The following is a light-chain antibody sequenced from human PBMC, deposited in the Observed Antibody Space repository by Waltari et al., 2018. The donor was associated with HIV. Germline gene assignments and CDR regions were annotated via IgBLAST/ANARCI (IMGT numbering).Light chain of an antibody. CDR3: QHLSSYPL. J-gene: IGKJ3*01. Sequence: DIQLTQSPSFLSASVGDRVTITCRASQGIVRYLAWYQRKPGKAPELLVHGTSTLQTGVPSRFSGSGNGTEFTLTISSLQPEDFATYYCQHLSSYPLLGPGTTMDVK. CDR1: QGIVRY. V-gene: IGKV1-9*01. CDR2: GTS.